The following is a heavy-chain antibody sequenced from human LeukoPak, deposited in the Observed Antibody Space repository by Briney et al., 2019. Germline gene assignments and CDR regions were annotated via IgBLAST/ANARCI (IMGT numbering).Heavy chain of an antibody. D-gene: IGHD2-2*01. J-gene: IGHJ5*02. CDR3: ARDPYIVVVPAAGGANWFDP. CDR2: ISSSSSYI. Sequence: GGSLRLSCAASRFTFSSYSMNWVRQAPGKGLEWVSSISSSSSYIYYADSVKGRFTISRDNAKNSLYLQMNSLRAEDTAVYYCARDPYIVVVPAAGGANWFDPWAREPWSPSPQ. CDR1: RFTFSSYS. V-gene: IGHV3-21*01.